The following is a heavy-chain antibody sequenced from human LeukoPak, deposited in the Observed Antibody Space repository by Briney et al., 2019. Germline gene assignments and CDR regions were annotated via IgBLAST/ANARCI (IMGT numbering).Heavy chain of an antibody. D-gene: IGHD6-6*01. Sequence: PGGSLRLSCAASGFTFSSYAMSWVRQAPGKGPEWVSAISGSGGSTYYADSVKGRFTISRDNSKNTLYLQMNSLRAEDTAVYYCAKDLVGYSSSSLAFDIWGQGTMVTVSS. CDR1: GFTFSSYA. CDR2: ISGSGGST. CDR3: AKDLVGYSSSSLAFDI. J-gene: IGHJ3*02. V-gene: IGHV3-23*01.